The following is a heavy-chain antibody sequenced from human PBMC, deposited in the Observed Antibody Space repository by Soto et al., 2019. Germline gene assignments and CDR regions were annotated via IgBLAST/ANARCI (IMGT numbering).Heavy chain of an antibody. Sequence: SETLSLTCTVSGGSISSYYWSWIRQPPGKGLEWIGYIYYSGSTNYNPSLKSRVTISVDRSKNQFSLKLGSVTAADTAVDYCARARGYSGYDGMSYFDYWGQGTLVTVSS. V-gene: IGHV4-59*01. D-gene: IGHD5-12*01. J-gene: IGHJ4*02. CDR1: GGSISSYY. CDR2: IYYSGST. CDR3: ARARGYSGYDGMSYFDY.